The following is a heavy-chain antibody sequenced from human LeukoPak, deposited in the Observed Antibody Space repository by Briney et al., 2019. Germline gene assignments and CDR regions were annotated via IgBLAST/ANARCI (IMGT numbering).Heavy chain of an antibody. CDR3: ARIELRLGELSHLDRGFDY. Sequence: GESLKISCKGSGYSFTSYWIGWVRQMPGKGLEWMGIIYPGDSDTRYSPSFQGQVTISADKSISTAYLQWNSLKASDTAMYYCARIELRLGELSHLDRGFDYWGQGTLVTVSS. CDR2: IYPGDSDT. V-gene: IGHV5-51*01. D-gene: IGHD3-16*02. J-gene: IGHJ4*02. CDR1: GYSFTSYW.